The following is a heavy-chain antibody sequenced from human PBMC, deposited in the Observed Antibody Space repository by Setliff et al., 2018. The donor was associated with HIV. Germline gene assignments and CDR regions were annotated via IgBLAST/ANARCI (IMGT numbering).Heavy chain of an antibody. CDR2: FDPEDVET. CDR3: ATVRAYYYDSGGQEYFQH. Sequence: ASVKVSCKVSGYTLTDLSMHWVRQAPGKGLEWMGGFDPEDVETIYAQKFQGRVTMTEDTSTDTAYMELNSLRSEDTAMYYCATVRAYYYDSGGQEYFQHWGQGTLVSVSS. CDR1: GYTLTDLS. D-gene: IGHD3-22*01. V-gene: IGHV1-24*01. J-gene: IGHJ1*01.